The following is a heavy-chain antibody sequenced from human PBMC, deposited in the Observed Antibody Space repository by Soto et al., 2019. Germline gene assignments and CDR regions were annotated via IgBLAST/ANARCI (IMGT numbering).Heavy chain of an antibody. CDR3: ARGPSAYYDYVWGSYRYDNWFDP. V-gene: IGHV1-18*01. D-gene: IGHD3-16*02. Sequence: QVQLVQSGAEVKKPGASVKVSCKASGYTFTSYGISWVRQAPGQGLEWMGWISAYNGNTNYAQKLQGRVTMTTDTSTSKAYMELRGLRSDDTAVYYCARGPSAYYDYVWGSYRYDNWFDPWGQGTLVTFSS. CDR2: ISAYNGNT. J-gene: IGHJ5*02. CDR1: GYTFTSYG.